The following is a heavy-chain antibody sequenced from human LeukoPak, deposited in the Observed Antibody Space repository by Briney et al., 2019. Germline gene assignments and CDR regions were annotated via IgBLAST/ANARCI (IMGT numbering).Heavy chain of an antibody. J-gene: IGHJ3*02. V-gene: IGHV3-23*01. CDR2: ISGSGGST. CDR1: GFXFSSYA. D-gene: IGHD6-13*01. Sequence: GGSLRLSCAASGFXFSSYAISWVRQAPGKGQEWVSGISGSGGSTYYADSVKGRFTISRDNSKNTLYLQMNSLRAEDTAVYYSARDVGLAAGGMMDALDIWGQGIMVTVSS. CDR3: ARDVGLAAGGMMDALDI.